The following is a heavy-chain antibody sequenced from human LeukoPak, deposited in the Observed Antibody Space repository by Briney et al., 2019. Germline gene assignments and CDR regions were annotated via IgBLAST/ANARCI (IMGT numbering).Heavy chain of an antibody. CDR2: ISSSSSTI. Sequence: TGGSLRLSCAASGFILSNHNMNWVRRAPGKGLEWVSYISSSSSTIYYADSVKGRFTISRDNAKNSLYLQMNSLRAEDTAVYYCARREYSSSSGRNYYYYYMDVWGKGTTVTVSS. CDR3: ARREYSSSSGRNYYYYYMDV. V-gene: IGHV3-48*01. J-gene: IGHJ6*03. D-gene: IGHD6-6*01. CDR1: GFILSNHN.